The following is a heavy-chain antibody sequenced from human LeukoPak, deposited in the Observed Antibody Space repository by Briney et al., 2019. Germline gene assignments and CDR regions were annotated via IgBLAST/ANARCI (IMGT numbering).Heavy chain of an antibody. D-gene: IGHD3-16*01. Sequence: SETLSLTCTVSGGSISSSSYYWGWIRQSPGKGLEWIGSMYYSGSTYYNPSLKSRVTISVGTSKNQFSLKLSSVTAADTAVYYCARAWRYDGEGGRCFDYWGQGTLVTVSS. J-gene: IGHJ4*02. CDR1: GGSISSSSYY. CDR2: MYYSGST. CDR3: ARAWRYDGEGGRCFDY. V-gene: IGHV4-39*01.